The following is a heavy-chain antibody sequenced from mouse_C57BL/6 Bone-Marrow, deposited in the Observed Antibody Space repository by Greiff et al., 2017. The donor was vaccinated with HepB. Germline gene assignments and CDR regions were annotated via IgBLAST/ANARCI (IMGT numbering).Heavy chain of an antibody. V-gene: IGHV1-72*01. CDR3: AREDYSNLRWYFDV. CDR2: IDPNSGGT. D-gene: IGHD2-5*01. J-gene: IGHJ1*03. CDR1: GYTFTSYW. Sequence: QVQLKQPGAELVKPGASVKLSCKASGYTFTSYWMHWVKQRPGRGLEWIGRIDPNSGGTKYNEKFKSKATLTVDKPSSTAYMQLSSLTSEDSAVYYCAREDYSNLRWYFDVWGTGTTVTVSS.